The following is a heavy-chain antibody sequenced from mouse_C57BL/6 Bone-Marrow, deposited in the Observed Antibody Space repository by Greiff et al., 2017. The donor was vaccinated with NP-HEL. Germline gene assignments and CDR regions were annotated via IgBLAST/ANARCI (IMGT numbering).Heavy chain of an antibody. D-gene: IGHD1-1*01. CDR3: ARCRYYGSSYGYFDV. V-gene: IGHV1-64*01. CDR1: GYTFTSYW. Sequence: QVQLQQPGAELVKPGASVKLSCKASGYTFTSYWMHWVKQRPGQGLEWIGMIHPNSGSTNYNEKFKSKATLTVDKSSSTAYMQLSSLPSADSAVYYCARCRYYGSSYGYFDVWGTGTTVTVSS. CDR2: IHPNSGST. J-gene: IGHJ1*03.